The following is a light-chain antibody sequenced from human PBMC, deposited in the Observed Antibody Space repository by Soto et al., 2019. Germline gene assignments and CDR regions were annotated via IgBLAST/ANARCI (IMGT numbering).Light chain of an antibody. CDR1: QTSDNY. J-gene: IGKJ2*01. CDR2: AAS. V-gene: IGKV1-39*01. Sequence: DIQMTQSPSSLSASVGDRVTISCRTSQTSDNYLNWYQQKPGKAPQLLISAASNLQSGVPSRFSGSGSGTDFTLTISSLRPEDYATYYCHQTYNTLYTFGQGTKVEIE. CDR3: HQTYNTLYT.